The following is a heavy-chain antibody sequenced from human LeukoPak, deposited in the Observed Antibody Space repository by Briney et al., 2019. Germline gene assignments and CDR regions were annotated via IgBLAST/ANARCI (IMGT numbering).Heavy chain of an antibody. Sequence: PSETLSLTCTVSGGSISSSSYYWGWIRQPPGKGLEWIGSIYYSGSTYYNPSLKSRVTISVDTSKDQFSLRLTSVTAADTAVYHCVRLSVVSPHRYFDLWGRGTLVTVSS. CDR1: GGSISSSSYY. CDR2: IYYSGST. J-gene: IGHJ2*01. D-gene: IGHD4-23*01. V-gene: IGHV4-39*07. CDR3: VRLSVVSPHRYFDL.